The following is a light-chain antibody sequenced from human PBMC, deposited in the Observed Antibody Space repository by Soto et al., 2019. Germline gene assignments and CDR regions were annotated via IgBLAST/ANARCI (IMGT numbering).Light chain of an antibody. CDR2: KAS. J-gene: IGKJ1*01. V-gene: IGKV1-5*03. CDR1: QSISSW. Sequence: DIQMTQSPSTLSASAGDRVTITCRASQSISSWLAWYQQKPGKAPKLLIYKASSLESGVPSRFSGSGSGTEFTLTISSLQPDDLATYYCQQYNSFPTFGQGTKVEIK. CDR3: QQYNSFPT.